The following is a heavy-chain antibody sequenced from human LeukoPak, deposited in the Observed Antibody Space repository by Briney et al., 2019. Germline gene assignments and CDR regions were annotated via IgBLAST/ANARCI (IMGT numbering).Heavy chain of an antibody. CDR3: SRGLVGYYHDSSTYPDS. D-gene: IGHD3-22*01. V-gene: IGHV3-74*01. CDR2: INGDGSIT. CDR1: RFPFSSYW. Sequence: PGGSLRLSCAASRFPFSSYWMHWVRQAPGKGLVWVSRINGDGSITTYADSVKGRFTISRDNAKNMLYLQLDSLTAGDTAVYYCSRGLVGYYHDSSTYPDSWGQGTLVTVSS. J-gene: IGHJ4*02.